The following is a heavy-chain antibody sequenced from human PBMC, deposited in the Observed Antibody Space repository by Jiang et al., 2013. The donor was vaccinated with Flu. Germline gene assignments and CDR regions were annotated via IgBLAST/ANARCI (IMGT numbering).Heavy chain of an antibody. CDR1: GFTFDDYA. Sequence: VQLLESGGGLVQPGRSLRLSCAASGFTFDDYAMHWVRQAPGKGLEWVSGISWNSDNIGYADSVKGRFTISRDNAKNSLYPRPCITVQKILYGSGSYGATGGQGTLVTVS. CDR2: ISWNSDNI. J-gene: IGHJ4*02. V-gene: IGHV3-9*01. D-gene: IGHD3-10*01. CDR3: YGAT.